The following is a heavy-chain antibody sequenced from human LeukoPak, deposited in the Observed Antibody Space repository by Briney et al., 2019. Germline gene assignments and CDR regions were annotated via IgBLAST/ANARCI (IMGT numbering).Heavy chain of an antibody. Sequence: PGGSLRLSCAASGSTLSDHFMDWVRQAPGKGLEWVAVISYDGSNKYYADSVKGRFTISRDNSKNTLYLQMNSLRAEDTAVYYCARDMMATTPCFDYWGQGTLVTVSS. CDR3: ARDMMATTPCFDY. CDR1: GSTLSDHF. CDR2: ISYDGSNK. V-gene: IGHV3-30*03. D-gene: IGHD5-24*01. J-gene: IGHJ4*02.